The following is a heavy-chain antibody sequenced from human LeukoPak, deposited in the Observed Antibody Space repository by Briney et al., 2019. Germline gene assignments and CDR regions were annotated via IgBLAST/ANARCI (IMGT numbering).Heavy chain of an antibody. V-gene: IGHV4-59*12. CDR3: ARVSMTTVTFDY. CDR2: IYYSGST. J-gene: IGHJ4*02. CDR1: GGSISSYY. D-gene: IGHD4-17*01. Sequence: SETLSLTCTVSGGSISSYYWSWIRQPPGKGPEWIGYIYYSGSTNYNPSLKSRVTISVDRSKNQFSLKLSSVTAADTAVYYCARVSMTTVTFDYWGQGTLVTVSS.